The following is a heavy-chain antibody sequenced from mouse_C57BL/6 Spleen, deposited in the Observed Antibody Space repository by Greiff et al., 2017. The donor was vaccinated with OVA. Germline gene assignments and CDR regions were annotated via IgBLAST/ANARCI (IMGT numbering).Heavy chain of an antibody. D-gene: IGHD2-4*01. CDR2: IDPSDSET. CDR3: ARWDEYDDWFAY. Sequence: QVQLQQPGAELVRPGSSVKLSCKASGYTFTSYWMHWVKQRPIQGLEWIGDIDPSDSETHYNQKFKDKATLTVDKSSSTAYMQLRSLTSEDSAVYYWARWDEYDDWFAYWGQGTLVTVSA. J-gene: IGHJ3*01. V-gene: IGHV1-52*01. CDR1: GYTFTSYW.